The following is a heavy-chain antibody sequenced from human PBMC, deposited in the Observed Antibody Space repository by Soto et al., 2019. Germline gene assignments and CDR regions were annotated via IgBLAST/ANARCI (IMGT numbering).Heavy chain of an antibody. CDR2: IIPIFGTA. J-gene: IGHJ4*02. CDR3: ARGYDDAYGDY. CDR1: GGTFSSYA. D-gene: IGHD3-3*01. Sequence: QVQLVQSGAEVKKPGSSVKVSCKASGGTFSSYAISWVRQAPGQGLEWMGGIIPIFGTANYAQKFQGRVTISADEATSTACMELRSLRSEDTEMYYCARGYDDAYGDYWGQGTLVTVS. V-gene: IGHV1-69*01.